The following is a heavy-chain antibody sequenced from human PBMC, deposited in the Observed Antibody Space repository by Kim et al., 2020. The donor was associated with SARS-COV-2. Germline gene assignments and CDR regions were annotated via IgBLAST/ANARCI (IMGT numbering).Heavy chain of an antibody. CDR3: ARNPPAMVRGVVDY. Sequence: GGSLRLSCAASGFTFSSYAMSWVRQAPGKGLEWVSVIYSGGSSTYYADSVKGRFTISRDNSKNTLYLQMNSQRAEDTAVYYCARNPPAMVRGVVDYWGQGTLVTVSS. J-gene: IGHJ4*02. CDR1: GFTFSSYA. CDR2: IYSGGSST. V-gene: IGHV3-23*03. D-gene: IGHD3-10*01.